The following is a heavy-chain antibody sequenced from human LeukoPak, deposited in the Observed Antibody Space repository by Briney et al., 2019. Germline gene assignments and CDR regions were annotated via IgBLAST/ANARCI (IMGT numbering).Heavy chain of an antibody. CDR1: GCTFSTYA. CDR2: ISSSGGTT. V-gene: IGHV3-23*01. D-gene: IGHD4-17*01. CDR3: AKGDYGDYSYFDY. Sequence: PGGSLRLSCAASGCTFSTYAMSWVRQAPGKGLEWVSGISSSGGTTYYADSVKGRFTISRDNSENTLYVQMNSLRAEDTAVYYCAKGDYGDYSYFDYWGQGTLVTVSS. J-gene: IGHJ4*02.